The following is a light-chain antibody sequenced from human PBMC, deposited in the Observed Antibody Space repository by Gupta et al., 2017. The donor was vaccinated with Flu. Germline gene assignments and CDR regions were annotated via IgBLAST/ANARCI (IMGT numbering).Light chain of an antibody. Sequence: QSALTPPASVSGSPGQSIPIPCPGTSSDFTAYNYVSWYQQHPGKAPKLLIYEASHRPSGVSNRFSGSKAGNTASLTISGLQAEDEADYYCSSYSTTTDVLFAGGTKVTVL. V-gene: IGLV2-14*01. CDR3: SSYSTTTDVL. CDR1: SSDFTAYNY. J-gene: IGLJ2*01. CDR2: EAS.